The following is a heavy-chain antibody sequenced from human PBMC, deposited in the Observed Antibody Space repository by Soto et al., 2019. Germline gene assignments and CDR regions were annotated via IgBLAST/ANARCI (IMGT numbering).Heavy chain of an antibody. Sequence: EVQLLESGGGLVQPGGSLRLSCAASGFSFTNYAVTWVRQAPGKGLEWVSAISGSGDGTYYADSVRGRFTSRDNSKSTVHLQMNSLRAEDTAVYFCAKRVKSGSTSVGNAMDVWGQGTTVTVSS. D-gene: IGHD1-26*01. J-gene: IGHJ6*02. CDR3: AKRVKSGSTSVGNAMDV. CDR2: ISGSGDGT. CDR1: GFSFTNYA. V-gene: IGHV3-23*01.